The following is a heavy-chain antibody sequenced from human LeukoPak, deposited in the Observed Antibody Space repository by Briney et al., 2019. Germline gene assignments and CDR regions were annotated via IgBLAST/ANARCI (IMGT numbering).Heavy chain of an antibody. V-gene: IGHV4-34*01. CDR3: ARGRGSSQPGYLF. CDR2: INHSGST. CDR1: GGSFSGYY. D-gene: IGHD6-6*01. J-gene: IGHJ4*02. Sequence: SETLSLTCAVYGGSFSGYYWSWIRQPPGKGLEWIGEINHSGSTNYNPSLKSRVTISVDTSKNQFSLKLNSVTAADTAVYYCARGRGSSQPGYLFWGQGTLVTVSS.